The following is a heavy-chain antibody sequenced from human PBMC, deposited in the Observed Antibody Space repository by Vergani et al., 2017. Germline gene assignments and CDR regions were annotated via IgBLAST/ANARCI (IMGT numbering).Heavy chain of an antibody. D-gene: IGHD1-26*01. CDR1: VESFSSFY. Sequence: QVQLQQWGAGVVKPSGTLSLTCAVFVESFSSFYGSWIRQPSGKGLEWIGEINNDGHTNYNPSLESRVTVSRDTAKNQFSLNLMSVTAADTAMYYCAVRPRVNLVGGEIVTKRTFDYWSQGSLVTVSS. CDR2: INNDGHT. CDR3: AVRPRVNLVGGEIVTKRTFDY. J-gene: IGHJ4*02. V-gene: IGHV4-34*02.